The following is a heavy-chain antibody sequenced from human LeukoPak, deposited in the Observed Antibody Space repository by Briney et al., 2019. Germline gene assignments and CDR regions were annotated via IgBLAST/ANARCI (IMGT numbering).Heavy chain of an antibody. CDR3: ARVGSEYSSSYVDY. D-gene: IGHD6-6*01. Sequence: SETLSLTCAVSGGSFSGYYWSWIRQPPGKGLEWIGEINHSGSTNYNPSLKSRVTISVDTSKNQFSLKLSSVTAADTAVYYCARVGSEYSSSYVDYWGQGTLVTVSS. CDR1: GGSFSGYY. CDR2: INHSGST. V-gene: IGHV4-34*01. J-gene: IGHJ4*02.